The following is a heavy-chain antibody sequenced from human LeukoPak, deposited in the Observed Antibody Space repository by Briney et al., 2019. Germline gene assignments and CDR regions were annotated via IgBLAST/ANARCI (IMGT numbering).Heavy chain of an antibody. J-gene: IGHJ4*02. Sequence: PGGSLRLSCAASGFTFSSSWMSWVRQAPGKGLEYVANIKRDESEMYYVDSVRGRFTISRDNAKNSLYLQMKSLRVEDTAVYYCARGDSWSGPRGLDHWGQGTLVTVSS. CDR2: IKRDESEM. CDR3: ARGDSWSGPRGLDH. D-gene: IGHD3-3*01. CDR1: GFTFSSSW. V-gene: IGHV3-7*01.